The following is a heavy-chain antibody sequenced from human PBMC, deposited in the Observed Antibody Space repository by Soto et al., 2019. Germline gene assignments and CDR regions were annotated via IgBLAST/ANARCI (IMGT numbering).Heavy chain of an antibody. Sequence: QAQVVQSGAEVRKPGSSVKLSCKASEGTFNSYAIAWVRQAPGQGLEWMGGILPYYNTLHYAQKFQDRVTIPADDSTNTVYMELSSLRSDDTAVYFCASGASRWYPYFFDSWAQGTLVTVSS. J-gene: IGHJ4*02. D-gene: IGHD6-13*01. V-gene: IGHV1-69*01. CDR3: ASGASRWYPYFFDS. CDR1: EGTFNSYA. CDR2: ILPYYNTL.